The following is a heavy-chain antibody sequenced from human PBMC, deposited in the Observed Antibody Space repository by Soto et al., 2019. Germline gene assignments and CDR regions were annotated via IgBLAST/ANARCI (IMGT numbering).Heavy chain of an antibody. V-gene: IGHV3-15*01. D-gene: IGHD6-6*01. CDR3: TTGSTSTKNY. CDR2: IKSKTDGGTT. CDR1: VFTFSSYC. Sequence: GALRLSCAASVFTFSSYCMNWVRQAPGKGLEWVGRIKSKTDGGTTDYTAPVKGRFTISRDDSKNTLYLQMNSLKTEDTAVYYCTTGSTSTKNYWGQGTLVTVSS. J-gene: IGHJ4*02.